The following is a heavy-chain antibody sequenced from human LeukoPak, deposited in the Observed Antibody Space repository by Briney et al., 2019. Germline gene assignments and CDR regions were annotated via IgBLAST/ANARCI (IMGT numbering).Heavy chain of an antibody. CDR2: VSTYNGRT. Sequence: ASVKVSCKASGYTFTSYGISWVRQAPGEGLEWMGWVSTYNGRTNYAQKFQGRVTMTTDTSTSTAYMELRSLRSDDTAVYYCARDYYESSGPSWACFDPWGQGTPVTVSS. CDR1: GYTFTSYG. CDR3: ARDYYESSGPSWACFDP. D-gene: IGHD3-22*01. J-gene: IGHJ5*02. V-gene: IGHV1-18*04.